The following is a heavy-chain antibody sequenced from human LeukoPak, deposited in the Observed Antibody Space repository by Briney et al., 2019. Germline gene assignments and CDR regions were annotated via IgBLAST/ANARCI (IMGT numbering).Heavy chain of an antibody. CDR1: GYTFTGYY. D-gene: IGHD1-14*01. J-gene: IGHJ3*02. V-gene: IGHV1-2*02. CDR2: INPNTGGT. CDR3: ARDRSGSGHDAFDI. Sequence: ASVKVSCKASGYTFTGYYMHWVRQAPGQGLEWIAWINPNTGGTNSAQKFQGRVTMTRDTSISTAYMELSRLRSDDTAVYYCARDRSGSGHDAFDIWGQGTMVTVSS.